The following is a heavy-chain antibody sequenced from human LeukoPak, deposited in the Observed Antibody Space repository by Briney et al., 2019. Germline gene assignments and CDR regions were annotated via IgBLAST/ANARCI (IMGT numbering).Heavy chain of an antibody. J-gene: IGHJ5*02. CDR1: GFTFSSYA. CDR3: ARSRFGYQLLSTLFDP. V-gene: IGHV3-30*04. Sequence: GGSLRLSCAASGFTFSSYAMHWVRQAPGKGLEWVAVISYDGSNKYYADSVKGRFTISRDNSKNTLYLQMNSLRAEDTAVYYCARSRFGYQLLSTLFDPWGHGTLVTVSS. D-gene: IGHD2-2*01. CDR2: ISYDGSNK.